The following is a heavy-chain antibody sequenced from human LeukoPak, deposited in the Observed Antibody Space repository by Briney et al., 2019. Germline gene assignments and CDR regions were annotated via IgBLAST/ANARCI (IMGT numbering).Heavy chain of an antibody. V-gene: IGHV1-18*01. CDR3: ARDRTIVVVSSAMPGYNWCDP. J-gene: IGHJ5*02. CDR1: GYTFTTYG. CDR2: ISAYNGNT. Sequence: GASVKVSCKASGYTFTTYGISWVRQAPGQGLEWMGWISAYNGNTDYAQKFQGRVTLTTDTSTSTAYMELKSLRSDDTAVYYCARDRTIVVVSSAMPGYNWCDPWGQGTLVTVSS. D-gene: IGHD2-2*01.